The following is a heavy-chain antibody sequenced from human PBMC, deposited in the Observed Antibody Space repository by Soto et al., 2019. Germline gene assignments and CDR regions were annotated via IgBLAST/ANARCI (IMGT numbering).Heavy chain of an antibody. CDR2: ISYDGSNK. J-gene: IGHJ6*02. CDR1: GFTFSSYG. D-gene: IGHD2-15*01. Sequence: SLRLSCAASGFTFSSYGMHWVRQAPGKGLEWVAVISYDGSNKYYADSVKGRFTISRDNSKNTLYLQMNSLRAEDTAVYYCAKAMVVAARKNYYYYGMDVWGQGTTVTVSS. CDR3: AKAMVVAARKNYYYYGMDV. V-gene: IGHV3-30*18.